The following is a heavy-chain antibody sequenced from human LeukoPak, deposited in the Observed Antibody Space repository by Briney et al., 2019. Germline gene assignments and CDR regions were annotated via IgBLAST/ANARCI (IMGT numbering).Heavy chain of an antibody. CDR2: INWDNDGI. J-gene: IGHJ4*02. V-gene: IGHV3-9*01. CDR1: GFTFADHA. D-gene: IGHD1-1*01. CDR3: ARDDYNTLGYNFHY. Sequence: GGSLRLSWLASGFTFADHAMHGVRRAPGQGWEGVTGINWDNDGIVYAASVRGRFTVSRDNAKNTLYLQMNRLRPEDTAFYYCARDDYNTLGYNFHYWGQGTLVTVSS.